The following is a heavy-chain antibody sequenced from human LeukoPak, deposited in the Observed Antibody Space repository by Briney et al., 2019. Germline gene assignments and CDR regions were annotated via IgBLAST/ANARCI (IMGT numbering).Heavy chain of an antibody. CDR3: ARAPSGDAFDI. J-gene: IGHJ3*02. V-gene: IGHV1-2*02. CDR2: ISPNSGGT. CDR1: GYTFTGYY. Sequence: ASVKVSCKASGYTFTGYYIHWLRQAPGQGLEWMGWISPNSGGTNYAQKFQDRVTMTRDTSISTAYMELSSLRSDDTAVYYCARAPSGDAFDIWGQGTMVIVSS. D-gene: IGHD7-27*01.